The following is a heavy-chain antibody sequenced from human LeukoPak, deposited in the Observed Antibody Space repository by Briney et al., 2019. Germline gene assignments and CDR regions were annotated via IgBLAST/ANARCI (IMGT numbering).Heavy chain of an antibody. Sequence: SVKVSCKASGGTFSSYAISWVRQAPGQGLEWMGGIIPIFGTANYAQKFQGRVTITADESTSTAYMELSSLRSEDTAVYYCARVIKQWLANPTPDYYYYGMDVWGQGTTVTVSS. CDR3: ARVIKQWLANPTPDYYYYGMDV. CDR1: GGTFSSYA. CDR2: IIPIFGTA. V-gene: IGHV1-69*13. D-gene: IGHD6-19*01. J-gene: IGHJ6*02.